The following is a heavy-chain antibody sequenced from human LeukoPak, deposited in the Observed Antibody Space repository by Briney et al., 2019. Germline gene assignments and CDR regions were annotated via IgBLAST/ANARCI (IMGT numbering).Heavy chain of an antibody. Sequence: GGSLRLSCAASGFTFSSYAMSWVRQAPGKGLEWVSVIYSGVSTYYADSVKGRFTISRDNSKNTLYLQMNSLRAEDTAVYYCARTVGYGDYHWFDPWGQGTLVTVSS. V-gene: IGHV3-53*01. CDR2: IYSGVST. CDR1: GFTFSSYA. J-gene: IGHJ5*02. D-gene: IGHD4-17*01. CDR3: ARTVGYGDYHWFDP.